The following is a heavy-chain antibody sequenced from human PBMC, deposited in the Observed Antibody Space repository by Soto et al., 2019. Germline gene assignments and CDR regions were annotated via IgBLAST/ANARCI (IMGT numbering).Heavy chain of an antibody. D-gene: IGHD5-18*01. Sequence: GGSLRLSCAASGFTFSNYWMHWVRQAPGKGLVWVSRINGDGSSTRYADSVKGRFTISRDNAKNTLYVQMNSLRAEDTAVYYCFREHLWPNEFYFVSWGLGPLVTVSS. CDR2: INGDGSST. CDR3: FREHLWPNEFYFVS. CDR1: GFTFSNYW. V-gene: IGHV3-74*01. J-gene: IGHJ4*02.